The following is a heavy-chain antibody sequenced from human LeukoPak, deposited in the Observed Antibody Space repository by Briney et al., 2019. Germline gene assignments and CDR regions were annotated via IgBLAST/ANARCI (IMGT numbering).Heavy chain of an antibody. CDR2: IRSEPNSYAT. V-gene: IGHV3-73*01. CDR1: GFTFSGSA. D-gene: IGHD4-17*01. Sequence: DPGGSLRLSCAASGFTFSGSAMRWVRQASGKGLEWVGRIRSEPNSYATAYAASVKGRFTISRDNSKNTLYLQMNSLRAEDTAVYYCAKAYGYGEHDYWGQGTLVTVSS. CDR3: AKAYGYGEHDY. J-gene: IGHJ4*02.